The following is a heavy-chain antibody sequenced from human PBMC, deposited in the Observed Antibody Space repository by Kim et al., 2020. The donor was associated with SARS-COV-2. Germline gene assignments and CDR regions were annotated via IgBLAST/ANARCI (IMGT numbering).Heavy chain of an antibody. V-gene: IGHV1-69*01. CDR3: ASTYSSSPDAFDI. Sequence: AQKFQGRVTITADESTSTAYMELSSLRSEDTAVYYCASTYSSSPDAFDIWGQGTMVTVSS. J-gene: IGHJ3*02. D-gene: IGHD6-13*01.